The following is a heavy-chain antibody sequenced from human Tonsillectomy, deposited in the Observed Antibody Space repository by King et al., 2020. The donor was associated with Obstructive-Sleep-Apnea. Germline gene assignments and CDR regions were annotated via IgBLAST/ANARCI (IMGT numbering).Heavy chain of an antibody. V-gene: IGHV4-31*02. CDR3: ARDVRGYHLLFLVMDV. D-gene: IGHD2-2*01. Sequence: GSISSGGYYWSWIRQHPGKGLEWIGYIYYSGSTYYNPSLKSRVTISVDTSKNKFSLKLSSVTAAATAVYYCARDVRGYHLLFLVMDVWGQGPTVTVSS. CDR2: IYYSGST. CDR1: GSISSGGYY. J-gene: IGHJ6*02.